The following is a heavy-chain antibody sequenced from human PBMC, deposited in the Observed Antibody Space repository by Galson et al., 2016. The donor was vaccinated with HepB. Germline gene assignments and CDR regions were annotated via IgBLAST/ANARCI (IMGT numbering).Heavy chain of an antibody. CDR3: ARTNCRGGSCYFEF. Sequence: SVKVSCKATGGTFSWVRQAPGQGLEWMAAFIPPFGKKTTDKTFQGRVSITPDDSASIFYMEIHSLRSDDTAVDYCARTNCRGGSCYFEFWGQGTLVTVSS. J-gene: IGHJ4*02. CDR2: FIPPFGKK. D-gene: IGHD2-15*01. CDR1: GGTFS. V-gene: IGHV1-69*13.